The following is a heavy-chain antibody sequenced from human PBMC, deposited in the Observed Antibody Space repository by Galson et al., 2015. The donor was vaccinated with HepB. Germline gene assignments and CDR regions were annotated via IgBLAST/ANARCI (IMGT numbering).Heavy chain of an antibody. D-gene: IGHD3-22*01. CDR2: IITIFGTA. J-gene: IGHJ4*02. CDR1: GGTFSSHA. V-gene: IGHV1-69*13. Sequence: SVKVSCKASGGTFSSHAVSWVRQAPGQGLEWMGNIITIFGTAKYAQKFQGRVTITADESTSTAYMELSSLRSEDTAVYYCARGYYDSSGYHYYFDYWGQGSLVTVSS. CDR3: ARGYYDSSGYHYYFDY.